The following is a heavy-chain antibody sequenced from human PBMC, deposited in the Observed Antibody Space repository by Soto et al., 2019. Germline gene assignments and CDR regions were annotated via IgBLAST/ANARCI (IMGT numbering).Heavy chain of an antibody. J-gene: IGHJ6*02. CDR1: GGTFSSYA. D-gene: IGHD6-25*01. CDR3: ARSGWTRAFGMDV. V-gene: IGHV1-2*02. Sequence: ATVKFSCKASGGTFSSYAIGWVRQAPGQGLEWMGWINPNSGGTNYAQKFQGRVTMTRDTSISTAYMELSRLRSDDTAVYYCARSGWTRAFGMDVWGQGTTVTVSS. CDR2: INPNSGGT.